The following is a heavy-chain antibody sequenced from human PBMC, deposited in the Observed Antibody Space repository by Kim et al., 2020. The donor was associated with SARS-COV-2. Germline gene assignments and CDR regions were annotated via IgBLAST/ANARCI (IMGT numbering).Heavy chain of an antibody. V-gene: IGHV1-8*01. D-gene: IGHD1-26*01. CDR2: MNPNSGNT. CDR1: GYTFTSYD. CDR3: ARVGATKWYYYYGMDV. J-gene: IGHJ6*02. Sequence: ASVKVSCKASGYTFTSYDINWVRQATGQGLEWMGWMNPNSGNTGYAQKFQGRVTMTRNTSISTAYMELSSLRSEDTAVYYCARVGATKWYYYYGMDVWGQGTTVTVSS.